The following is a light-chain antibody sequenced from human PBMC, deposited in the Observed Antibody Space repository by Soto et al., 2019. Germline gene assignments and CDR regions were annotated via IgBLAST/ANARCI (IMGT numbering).Light chain of an antibody. J-gene: IGKJ4*02. CDR2: SAS. Sequence: DIQMTQSPSSVSAFVGESATITCHASQRSSAFLNWYHQKPGKAPKLLIYSASYLQSGVPSNFSGSGGGKDFTLSIGTLQPEVSGTYFCQQSYRLPLTFGGGTKVDI. CDR1: QRSSAF. CDR3: QQSYRLPLT. V-gene: IGKV1-39*01.